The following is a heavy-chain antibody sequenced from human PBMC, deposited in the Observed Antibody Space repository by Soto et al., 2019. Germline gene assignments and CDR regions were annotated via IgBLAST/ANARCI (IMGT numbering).Heavy chain of an antibody. CDR3: IHRRRDAGPNGDY. CDR1: GFSLTTDGEG. V-gene: IGHV2-5*01. J-gene: IGHJ4*02. CDR2: IYWSDSK. Sequence: QITLKESGPTLVTPTQTLTLTCSFSGFSLTTDGEGVGWVRQPPGKALEWLALIYWSDSKRYSPSLKNRLTVTKDDFKNQVLLTMTNMDPVDTATYYCIHRRRDAGPNGDYWGQGTLVTVSS. D-gene: IGHD3-16*01.